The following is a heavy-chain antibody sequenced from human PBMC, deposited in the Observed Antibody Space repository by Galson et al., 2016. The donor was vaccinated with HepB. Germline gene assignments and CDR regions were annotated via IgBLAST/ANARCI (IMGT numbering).Heavy chain of an antibody. CDR3: ARHHYVSGSYTFDL. Sequence: QSGAEVKKPGESLKISCKASGYSFSGYWIGWVRQVPEKGLEWMGIIYPGESDVKYSPSFQGQVTISADKSISTAYLQWSSLKASDTAMYYCARHHYVSGSYTFDLWGQGTLVTVSP. CDR1: GYSFSGYW. D-gene: IGHD3-10*01. V-gene: IGHV5-51*01. CDR2: IYPGESDV. J-gene: IGHJ5*02.